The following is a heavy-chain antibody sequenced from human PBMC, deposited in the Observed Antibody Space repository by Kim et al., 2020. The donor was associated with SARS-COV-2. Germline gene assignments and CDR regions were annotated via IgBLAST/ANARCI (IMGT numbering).Heavy chain of an antibody. CDR2: TV. J-gene: IGHJ3*01. V-gene: IGHV1-69*01. Sequence: TVKSAQKFQGRLTITADESTTTAFMDLSSLRSEDTAIYFCARVPNEGAFDVWGQGTMVTVSP. D-gene: IGHD1-1*01. CDR3: ARVPNEGAFDV.